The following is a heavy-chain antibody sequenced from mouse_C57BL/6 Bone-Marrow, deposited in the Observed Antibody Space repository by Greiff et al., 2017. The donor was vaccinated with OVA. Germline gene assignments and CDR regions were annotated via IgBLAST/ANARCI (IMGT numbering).Heavy chain of an antibody. V-gene: IGHV3-6*01. Sequence: ESGPGLVKPSQSLSLTCSVTGYSITSGYYWNWIRQFPGNKLEWMGYISYDGSNNYNPSLKNRISITRDTSKNQFFLKLNSETTEDTATYYCARDGPRFAYWGQGTLVTVSA. CDR3: ARDGPRFAY. CDR2: ISYDGSN. CDR1: GYSITSGYY. J-gene: IGHJ3*01.